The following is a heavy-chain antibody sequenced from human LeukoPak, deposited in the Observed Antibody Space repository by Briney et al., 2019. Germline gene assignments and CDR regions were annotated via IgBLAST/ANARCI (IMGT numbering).Heavy chain of an antibody. V-gene: IGHV3-7*05. D-gene: IGHD3-22*01. Sequence: PGGSLRLSCAASGFTFSSYWMSWVRQAPGKGLEWVANIKQDGSEKYYVDSVKGRFTISRDNAKNSLYLEMNSLRAEDTAVYYCVRERTNYYDSSGYNWGQGTLVTVSS. J-gene: IGHJ4*02. CDR1: GFTFSSYW. CDR3: VRERTNYYDSSGYN. CDR2: IKQDGSEK.